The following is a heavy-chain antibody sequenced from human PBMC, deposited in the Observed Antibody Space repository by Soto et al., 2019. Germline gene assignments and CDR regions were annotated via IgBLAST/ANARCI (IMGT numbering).Heavy chain of an antibody. Sequence: PSETLSLTCAVYGGSFSGYYWSWIRQPPGKGLEWIGEINHSGSTNYNPSLKSRVTISVDTSKNQFSLKLSSVTAADTAVYYCVRVGGNSYYYYGMDVWGQGTTVTVSS. D-gene: IGHD2-21*02. J-gene: IGHJ6*02. V-gene: IGHV4-34*01. CDR2: INHSGST. CDR3: VRVGGNSYYYYGMDV. CDR1: GGSFSGYY.